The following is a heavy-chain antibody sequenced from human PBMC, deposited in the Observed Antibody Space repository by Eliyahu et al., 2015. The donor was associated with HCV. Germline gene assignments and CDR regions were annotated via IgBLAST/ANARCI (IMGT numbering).Heavy chain of an antibody. CDR1: GFTFSSYA. Sequence: QVQLVESGGGVVQPGRSLRLSCAASGFTFSSYAMXWVRQAPGKGLEWVAVISYDGSDRYYADSVKGRFTISRDNSKNTLYLQMNSLRAEDTAVHYCAREYYYGSGTEGFDYWGQGTLVTVSS. D-gene: IGHD3-10*01. CDR2: ISYDGSDR. V-gene: IGHV3-30*04. J-gene: IGHJ4*02. CDR3: AREYYYGSGTEGFDY.